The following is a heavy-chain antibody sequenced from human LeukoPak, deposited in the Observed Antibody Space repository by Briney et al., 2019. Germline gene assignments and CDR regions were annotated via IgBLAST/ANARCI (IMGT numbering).Heavy chain of an antibody. CDR2: IYSGGST. CDR3: ARVGGLDAFDI. J-gene: IGHJ3*02. CDR1: GFTVSSNY. V-gene: IGHV3-53*04. D-gene: IGHD1-26*01. Sequence: PGGSLRISCAASGFTVSSNYMSWVRQAPGKGLEWVSVIYSGGSTYYTGSVKGRFTISRHNSQNTLFLQMNSLRAEDTAVYYCARVGGLDAFDIWGQGTMVTVSS.